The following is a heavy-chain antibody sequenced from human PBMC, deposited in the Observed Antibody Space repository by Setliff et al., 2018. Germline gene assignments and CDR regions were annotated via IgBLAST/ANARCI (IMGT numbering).Heavy chain of an antibody. V-gene: IGHV4-39*07. CDR3: ARQQQLVIGSTAYYYYGMDV. Sequence: SETLCLTCTVSGGSISSSSYYWGWIRQPPGKGLEWIGSIYYSGSTYYNPSLKSRVTISVDTSKNQFSLKLSSVTAADTAVYYCARQQQLVIGSTAYYYYGMDVWGQGTTVTVSS. CDR1: GGSISSSSYY. CDR2: IYYSGST. D-gene: IGHD6-13*01. J-gene: IGHJ6*02.